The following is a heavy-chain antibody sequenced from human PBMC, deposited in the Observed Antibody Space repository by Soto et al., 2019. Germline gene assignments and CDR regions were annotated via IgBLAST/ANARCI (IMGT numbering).Heavy chain of an antibody. V-gene: IGHV4-39*01. CDR2: IYYSGST. CDR3: ARQTTVTVYYYYYTDV. J-gene: IGHJ6*03. D-gene: IGHD4-17*01. CDR1: GGSISSSSYY. Sequence: SETLSLTCTVSGGSISSSSYYWGWIRQPPGKGLEWIGSIYYSGSTYYNPSLKSRVTISVDTSKNQFSLKLSSVTAADTAVYYCARQTTVTVYYYYYTDVWGKGTTVTVSS.